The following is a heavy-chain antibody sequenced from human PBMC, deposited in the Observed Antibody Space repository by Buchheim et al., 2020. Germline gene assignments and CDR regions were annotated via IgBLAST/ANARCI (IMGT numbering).Heavy chain of an antibody. D-gene: IGHD3-3*01. CDR2: ISGSGGST. J-gene: IGHJ5*02. V-gene: IGHV3-23*01. CDR3: AKRSDYDFWSGYYTDNWFDP. CDR1: GFTFSRYA. Sequence: EVQLLESGGGLVQPGGSLRLSCAASGFTFSRYAMSWVRQAPGKGLEWVSAISGSGGSTYYADSVKGRFTISSDNYKNTLHLQMNSLRAEDTAVYYCAKRSDYDFWSGYYTDNWFDPWGQGTL.